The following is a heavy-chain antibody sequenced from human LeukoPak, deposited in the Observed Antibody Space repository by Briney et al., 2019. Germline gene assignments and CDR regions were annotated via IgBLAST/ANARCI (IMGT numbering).Heavy chain of an antibody. CDR3: ARDLEYSSSFHDAFEI. Sequence: ASVKVSCKASGYTFTSYGISWVRQAPGQGLEWMGWINPNSGGTNYAQKFQGRVTMTRDTSISTAYMELSRLRSDDTAVYYCARDLEYSSSFHDAFEIWGQGTMVTVSS. CDR2: INPNSGGT. J-gene: IGHJ3*02. V-gene: IGHV1-2*02. CDR1: GYTFTSYG. D-gene: IGHD6-6*01.